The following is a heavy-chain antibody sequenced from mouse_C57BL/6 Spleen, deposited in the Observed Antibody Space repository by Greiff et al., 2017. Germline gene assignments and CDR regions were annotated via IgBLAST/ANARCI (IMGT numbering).Heavy chain of an antibody. CDR3: ARACCSSSYWYFDV. D-gene: IGHD1-1*01. J-gene: IGHJ1*03. CDR2: IYPGDGDT. V-gene: IGHV1-80*01. CDR1: GYAFSSYW. Sequence: QVQLQQSGAELVKPGASVKISCKASGYAFSSYWMNWVKQRPGKGLEWIGQIYPGDGDTNYNGKFKGKATLTADKSSSAAYMQLSSLTSEDSAVYFGARACCSSSYWYFDVWGTGTTVTVSS.